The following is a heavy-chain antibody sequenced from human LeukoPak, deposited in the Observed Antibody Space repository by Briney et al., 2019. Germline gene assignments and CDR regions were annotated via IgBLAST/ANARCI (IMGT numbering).Heavy chain of an antibody. Sequence: ASVKVSCKASGYTFTSYAMHWVRQAPGQRLEWMGWINAGNGNTKYSQEFQGRVTITRDTSASTACMELGSLRSEDMAVYYCARGPRAYYYYYYMDVWGKGTTVTVSS. V-gene: IGHV1-3*03. CDR1: GYTFTSYA. J-gene: IGHJ6*03. CDR3: ARGPRAYYYYYYMDV. CDR2: INAGNGNT.